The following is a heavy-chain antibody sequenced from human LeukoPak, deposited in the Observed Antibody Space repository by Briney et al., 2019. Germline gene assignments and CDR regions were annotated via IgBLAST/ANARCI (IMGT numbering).Heavy chain of an antibody. J-gene: IGHJ4*02. V-gene: IGHV3-48*01. CDR2: ISGGGSSSSTI. Sequence: GGSLRLSCAASGFTFSNSNMNWVRQAPGKGLEWVSYISGGGSSSSTIYYADSVKGRFTISRDDAKNSLYLQMNSLRAEDTAVYYCARISGTAPRYWGQGTLVTVSS. CDR3: ARISGTAPRY. CDR1: GFTFSNSN. D-gene: IGHD3-10*01.